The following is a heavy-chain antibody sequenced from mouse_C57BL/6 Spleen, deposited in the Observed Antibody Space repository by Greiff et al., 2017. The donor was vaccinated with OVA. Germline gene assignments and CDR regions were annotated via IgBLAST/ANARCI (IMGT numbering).Heavy chain of an antibody. J-gene: IGHJ3*01. CDR3: AREDYYGSIVAY. D-gene: IGHD1-1*01. V-gene: IGHV1-64*01. CDR2: IHPNSGST. Sequence: QVQLKQPGAELVKPGASVKLSCKASGYTFTSYWMHWVKQRPGQGLEWIGMIHPNSGSTNYNEKFKSKATLTVDKSSSTAYMQLSSLTSEDSAVYYCAREDYYGSIVAYWGQGTLVTVSA. CDR1: GYTFTSYW.